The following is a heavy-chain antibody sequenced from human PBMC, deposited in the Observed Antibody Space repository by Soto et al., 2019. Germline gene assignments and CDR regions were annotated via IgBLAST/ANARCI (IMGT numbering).Heavy chain of an antibody. J-gene: IGHJ4*02. CDR2: IYYSGST. CDR1: GGSISSYY. D-gene: IGHD4-17*01. V-gene: IGHV4-59*01. Sequence: SETLSLTCTVSGGSISSYYWSWIRQPPGKGLEWIGYIYYSGSTNYNPSLKSRVTISVDTSKNQFSLKLSSVTAADTAVYYCARIFLFDYGDAEYYFDYWGQGTLVTVSS. CDR3: ARIFLFDYGDAEYYFDY.